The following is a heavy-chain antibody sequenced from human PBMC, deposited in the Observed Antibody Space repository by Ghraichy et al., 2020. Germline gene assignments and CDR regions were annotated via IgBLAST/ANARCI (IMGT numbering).Heavy chain of an antibody. Sequence: ASVKVSCKASGYTFTSYDINWVRQATGQGLEWMGWMNPNSGNTGYAQKFQGRVTMTRNTSISTAYMELSSLRSEDTAVYYCARGHVFSEWSYDYYYYYGMDVWGQGTTVTVSS. CDR1: GYTFTSYD. V-gene: IGHV1-8*01. CDR2: MNPNSGNT. D-gene: IGHD3-3*01. J-gene: IGHJ6*02. CDR3: ARGHVFSEWSYDYYYYYGMDV.